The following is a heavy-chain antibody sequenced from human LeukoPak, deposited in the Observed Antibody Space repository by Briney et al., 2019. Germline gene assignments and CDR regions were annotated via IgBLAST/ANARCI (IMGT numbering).Heavy chain of an antibody. CDR1: GFTFSDCE. CDR2: ISSSGSST. CDR3: ARKGSQNWFDS. Sequence: PGGSLRLSCAASGFTFSDCEMNWVRQAPGMGLEWVSFISSSGSSTYYADSVKGRFTISRDKAKNSLYLQMNSLRAEDTAVYYCARKGSQNWFDSWGQGTLVTVSP. V-gene: IGHV3-48*03. J-gene: IGHJ5*01.